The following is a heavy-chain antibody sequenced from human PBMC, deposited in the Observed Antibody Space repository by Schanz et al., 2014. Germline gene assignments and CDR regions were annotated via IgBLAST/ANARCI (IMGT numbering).Heavy chain of an antibody. CDR2: IYSSGIA. J-gene: IGHJ6*02. CDR1: GGSMDTHY. Sequence: QVQLQESGPGLVKPSETLSLMCTVSGGSMDTHYWGWIRQPPGKGLEWIAFIYSSGIANYNPSLRSRVTISADTSKNQFSLKLTSVTAADSAVYFCTRGNALDVWGQGTTVTVSS. CDR3: TRGNALDV. V-gene: IGHV4-59*11. D-gene: IGHD1-1*01.